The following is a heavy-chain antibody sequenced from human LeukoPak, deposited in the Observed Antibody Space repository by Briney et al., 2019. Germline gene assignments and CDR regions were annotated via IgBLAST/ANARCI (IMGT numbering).Heavy chain of an antibody. Sequence: ASVKVSCKASGYTFTSYDINWVRQATGQGLGWMGWMNPNSGNTGYAQKFQGRVTITRNTSISTAYMELSSLRPEDTAVYYCARASLGGWTHNWGQGTLVTVSS. CDR3: ARASLGGWTHN. CDR2: MNPNSGNT. V-gene: IGHV1-8*03. J-gene: IGHJ4*02. D-gene: IGHD6-19*01. CDR1: GYTFTSYD.